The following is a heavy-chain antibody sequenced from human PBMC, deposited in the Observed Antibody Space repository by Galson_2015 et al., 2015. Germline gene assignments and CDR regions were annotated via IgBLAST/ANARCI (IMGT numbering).Heavy chain of an antibody. Sequence: SVKVSCKASGYTFTSYGISWVRQAPGQGLEWMGRISAYNGDTKYPQKFQGRVTMTTDTSTSTIYMELRSLRSDDTAFYYCARDYYDSRGYYTTHDGFDIWGQGTVVTVSS. J-gene: IGHJ3*02. CDR1: GYTFTSYG. D-gene: IGHD3-22*01. CDR3: ARDYYDSRGYYTTHDGFDI. CDR2: ISAYNGDT. V-gene: IGHV1-18*04.